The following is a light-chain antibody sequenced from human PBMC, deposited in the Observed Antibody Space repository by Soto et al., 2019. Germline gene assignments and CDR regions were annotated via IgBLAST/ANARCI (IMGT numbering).Light chain of an antibody. CDR3: HQYGSSPAT. J-gene: IGKJ1*01. Sequence: EIVLTQSPVTLSLSPGERATLSCRASQSVSSSFLAWYQQKPGQAPRLLIFGASSRATGIPDRFRGSGSVTDFTLTISRLEPEDFAMYYCHQYGSSPATFGQGTKVDIK. CDR2: GAS. CDR1: QSVSSSF. V-gene: IGKV3-20*01.